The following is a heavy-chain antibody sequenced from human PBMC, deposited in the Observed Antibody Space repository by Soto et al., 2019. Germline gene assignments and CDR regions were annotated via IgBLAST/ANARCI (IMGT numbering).Heavy chain of an antibody. J-gene: IGHJ6*02. V-gene: IGHV3-30*18. CDR2: ISYDGSNK. CDR1: GFTFSSYG. CDR3: AKVKGLRLGELSGGLGMDV. Sequence: PGGSLRLSCAASGFTFSSYGMHWVRQSPGKGLEWVAVISYDGSNKYYADSVKGRFTISRDNSKNTLYLQMNSLRAEDTAVYYCAKVKGLRLGELSGGLGMDVWGQGTTVTVSS. D-gene: IGHD3-16*02.